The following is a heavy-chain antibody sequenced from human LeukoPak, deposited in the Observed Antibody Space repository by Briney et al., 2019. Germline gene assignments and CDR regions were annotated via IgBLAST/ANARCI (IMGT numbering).Heavy chain of an antibody. CDR2: IRYDGSNK. J-gene: IGHJ4*02. V-gene: IGHV3-30*02. Sequence: GGSLSLSCAASGFTFSSYGMHWVRQAPGKGVEGVAFIRYDGSNKYYSDSVKGRFTISRDNSKNTLYLQMNSLRAEDTAVYYCAKGQQLAPFDYWGQGTLVTVSS. CDR1: GFTFSSYG. D-gene: IGHD6-13*01. CDR3: AKGQQLAPFDY.